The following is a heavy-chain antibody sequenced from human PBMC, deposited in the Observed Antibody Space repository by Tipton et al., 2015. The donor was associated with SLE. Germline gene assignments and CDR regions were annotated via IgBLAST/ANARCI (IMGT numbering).Heavy chain of an antibody. Sequence: TLSLTCTVSGYSISSGYYWGWIRQPPGKGLEWIGSIYHSGSTYYNPSLKSRVTISVDTSKNQFSLKLSSVTAADTAVYYCASYPVDYYYYGMDVWGQGTTVTVSS. V-gene: IGHV4-38-2*02. CDR3: ASYPVDYYYYGMDV. CDR2: IYHSGST. CDR1: GYSISSGYY. D-gene: IGHD2-21*01. J-gene: IGHJ6*02.